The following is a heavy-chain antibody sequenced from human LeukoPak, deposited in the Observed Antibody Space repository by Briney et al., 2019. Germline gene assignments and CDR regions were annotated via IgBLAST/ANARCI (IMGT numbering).Heavy chain of an antibody. CDR2: INHSGST. Sequence: SETLSLTCAVYGGSFSGYYWSWIRQPPGKGLEWIGEINHSGSTNYNPSLKSRVTISVDKSKNQFSLKLSSVTAADTAVYYCARRGVAVAGNFDYWGQGTLVTVSS. V-gene: IGHV4-34*01. J-gene: IGHJ4*02. CDR3: ARRGVAVAGNFDY. D-gene: IGHD6-19*01. CDR1: GGSFSGYY.